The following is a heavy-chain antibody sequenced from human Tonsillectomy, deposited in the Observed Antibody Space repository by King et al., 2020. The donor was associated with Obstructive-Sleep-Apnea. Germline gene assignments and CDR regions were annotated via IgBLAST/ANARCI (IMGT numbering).Heavy chain of an antibody. D-gene: IGHD3-22*01. CDR3: ATHSSGYYYEDAFDI. CDR1: GYTLTELS. Sequence: QLVQSGAEVKKPGASVRVSCKVSGYTLTELSMHWVRQAPGKGLEWMGGFDPEDGETIYAQKFQGRVTMTEDTSTDTAYLELSSLRSEDTAVYYCATHSSGYYYEDAFDIWGQGTMVTVSS. V-gene: IGHV1-24*01. J-gene: IGHJ3*02. CDR2: FDPEDGET.